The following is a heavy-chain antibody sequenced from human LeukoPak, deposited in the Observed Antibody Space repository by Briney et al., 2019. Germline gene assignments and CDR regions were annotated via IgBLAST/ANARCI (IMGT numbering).Heavy chain of an antibody. V-gene: IGHV3-23*01. CDR2: ISGSGDGI. CDR1: GFTFSNYP. CDR3: AKDWRADY. Sequence: GGSLRLSCVASGFTFSNYPMTWVRQAPGKGLEWVSAISGSGDGIKYAPFVKGRFTTSRDNSKNTLYLRLNSLRVEDTAVYYCAKDWRADYWGQGTLVTVSS. J-gene: IGHJ4*02.